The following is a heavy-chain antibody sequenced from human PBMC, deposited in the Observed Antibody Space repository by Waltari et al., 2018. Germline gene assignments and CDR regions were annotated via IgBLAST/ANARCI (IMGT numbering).Heavy chain of an antibody. Sequence: QVQLVQSGAEVKKPGASVKVSCKASGYTFTSYAMHWVRQAPGQRIEWMGWINAGNGNTKYSPKFQGSVTIPRDTSASTAYMELSSLRSEDTAVYYCATGRDGYNEFDYWGQGTLVTVSS. CDR2: INAGNGNT. CDR1: GYTFTSYA. V-gene: IGHV1-3*01. J-gene: IGHJ4*02. D-gene: IGHD5-12*01. CDR3: ATGRDGYNEFDY.